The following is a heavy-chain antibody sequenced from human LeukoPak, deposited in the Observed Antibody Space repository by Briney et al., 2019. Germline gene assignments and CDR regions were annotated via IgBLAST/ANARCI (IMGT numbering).Heavy chain of an antibody. Sequence: GGSLRLSCAVSGFTFSSYAMSWVRQAPGKGLEWVSAISGSGGSTYYADPVKGRFTISRDNSKNTLYLQMNSLRAEDTAVYYCAMMTDHDAFDIWGQGTMVTVSS. CDR1: GFTFSSYA. J-gene: IGHJ3*02. D-gene: IGHD3-16*01. CDR3: AMMTDHDAFDI. CDR2: ISGSGGST. V-gene: IGHV3-23*01.